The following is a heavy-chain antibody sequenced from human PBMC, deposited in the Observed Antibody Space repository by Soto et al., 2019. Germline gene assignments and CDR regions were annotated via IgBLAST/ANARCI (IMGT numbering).Heavy chain of an antibody. CDR1: GGSISSYY. V-gene: IGHV4-59*01. CDR2: IYYSGST. CDR3: ASLSGSSPTADY. J-gene: IGHJ4*02. Sequence: SETLSLTCTVSGGSISSYYWSWIRQPPGKGLEWIGYIYYSGSTNYNPSLKSRVTISVVTSKNQFSLKLSSVTAADTAVYYCASLSGSSPTADYWGQGTLVTVSS. D-gene: IGHD1-26*01.